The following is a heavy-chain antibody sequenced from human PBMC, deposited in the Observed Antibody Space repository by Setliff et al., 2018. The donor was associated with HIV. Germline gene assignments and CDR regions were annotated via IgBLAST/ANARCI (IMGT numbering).Heavy chain of an antibody. J-gene: IGHJ5*02. CDR1: GASITSGIYY. CDR3: ARGFGSLDP. Sequence: SETLSLTCSVSGASITSGIYYWAWIRQPAGKGLEFIGRVYFSGSTNYNPSLKSRVTTSLDTSKNRFSLNLRSVTAADTAVYYCARGFGSLDPWGKGTLVTVSS. CDR2: VYFSGST. V-gene: IGHV4-61*02. D-gene: IGHD1-26*01.